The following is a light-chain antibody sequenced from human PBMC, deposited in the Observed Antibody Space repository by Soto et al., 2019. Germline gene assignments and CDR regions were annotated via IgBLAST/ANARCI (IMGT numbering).Light chain of an antibody. CDR2: DAS. J-gene: IGKJ5*01. CDR1: QTISSGF. V-gene: IGKV3-20*01. Sequence: IVLTQSPGILYLSPWERATLSCRASQTISSGFLAWYQQKVGQAPRLLIYDASNRATGIPDRFSGSGSGTDFSLTISRLEPEDFAVYHCQQYASSPRTFGQGTRLEIK. CDR3: QQYASSPRT.